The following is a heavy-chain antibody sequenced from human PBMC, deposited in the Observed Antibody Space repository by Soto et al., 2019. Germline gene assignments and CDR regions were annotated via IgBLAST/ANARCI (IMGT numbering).Heavy chain of an antibody. V-gene: IGHV3-48*01. Sequence: GGSLRLSCAASGFTFSIYSMNWVRQAPWKGLEWVSYIMPGSSHIFYADSVKGRFTISRDNAKNSLYLQMNSLRAEGTAVYYCARDQLYYNDISGRPLNAFDVWGQGTMVTVSS. J-gene: IGHJ3*01. D-gene: IGHD3-22*01. CDR2: IMPGSSHI. CDR3: ARDQLYYNDISGRPLNAFDV. CDR1: GFTFSIYS.